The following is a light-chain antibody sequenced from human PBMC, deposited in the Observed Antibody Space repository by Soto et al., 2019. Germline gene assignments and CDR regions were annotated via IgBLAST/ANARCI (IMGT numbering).Light chain of an antibody. CDR1: SRNVGEYNY. V-gene: IGLV2-8*01. J-gene: IGLJ2*01. CDR3: ASYAGSSTLV. Sequence: QSVLTQPPSASGSPGQSVTISCTGTSRNVGEYNYVSWYQQHPAKAPKLVIYEVTKRPSGVPDRFSGSKSGNTASLTVSGLQAADEADYYCASYAGSSTLVFGGGTKLTVL. CDR2: EVT.